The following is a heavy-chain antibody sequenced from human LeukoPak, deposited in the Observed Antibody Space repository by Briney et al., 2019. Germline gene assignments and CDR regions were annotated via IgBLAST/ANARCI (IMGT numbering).Heavy chain of an antibody. Sequence: ASVKVSCKPSGYTFTSHGISWVRQAPGQGLEWMGWISAYKGNTNYAQKFQGRVTMTTDTSTSTAYMELRSLRSDDTAVYYCATESGTYQSDHWGQGTLVTVSS. CDR1: GYTFTSHG. D-gene: IGHD1-26*01. J-gene: IGHJ4*02. CDR3: ATESGTYQSDH. CDR2: ISAYKGNT. V-gene: IGHV1-18*01.